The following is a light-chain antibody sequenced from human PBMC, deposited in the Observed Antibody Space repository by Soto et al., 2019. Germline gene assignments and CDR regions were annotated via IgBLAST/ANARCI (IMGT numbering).Light chain of an antibody. CDR3: QQYNDWPPFT. Sequence: EIVMTQSPATLSVSPGERATLSCRASQTVSINFAWYQQKPGQAPRLLIHGASTRAAGIPARFSGSGSGTEFYLTIRSLQSEDFAVYYCQQYNDWPPFTVGPGTRVDIK. CDR2: GAS. CDR1: QTVSIN. J-gene: IGKJ3*01. V-gene: IGKV3-15*01.